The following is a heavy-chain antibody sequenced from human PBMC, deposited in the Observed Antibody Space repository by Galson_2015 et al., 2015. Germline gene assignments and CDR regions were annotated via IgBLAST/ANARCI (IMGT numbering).Heavy chain of an antibody. J-gene: IGHJ4*02. CDR1: GFTFSSYG. Sequence: SLRLSCAASGFTFSSYGMHWVRQAPGKGLEWVAVISYDGSNKYYADSVKGRFTISRDNSKNTLYLQMNSLRAEDTAVYYCARAGYSSGWYFGYWGQGTLVTVSS. D-gene: IGHD6-19*01. CDR2: ISYDGSNK. CDR3: ARAGYSSGWYFGY. V-gene: IGHV3-30*03.